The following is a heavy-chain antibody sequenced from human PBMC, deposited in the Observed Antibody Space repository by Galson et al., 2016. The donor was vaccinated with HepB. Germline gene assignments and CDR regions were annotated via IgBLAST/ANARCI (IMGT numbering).Heavy chain of an antibody. D-gene: IGHD6-19*01. V-gene: IGHV3-23*01. CDR2: LSGDGGST. CDR1: GFTFGRYA. J-gene: IGHJ4*02. Sequence: SLRLSCAASGFTFGRYAMSWVRQAPGKGLEWVSALSGDGGSTYYAGSVQGRFTSSRDRSTNTMYLQMNSLRTDETAVYYCARFTQEWLDRVYYFDYWGQGTLVTVSS. CDR3: ARFTQEWLDRVYYFDY.